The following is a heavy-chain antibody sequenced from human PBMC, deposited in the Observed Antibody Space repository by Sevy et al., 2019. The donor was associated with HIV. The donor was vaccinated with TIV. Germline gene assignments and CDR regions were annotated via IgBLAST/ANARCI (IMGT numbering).Heavy chain of an antibody. J-gene: IGHJ4*02. CDR1: SDSVSTGDYF. CDR2: IYYSGST. CDR3: ARGRRMGSYYFDL. D-gene: IGHD3-10*01. Sequence: SETLSLTCTVFSDSVSTGDYFWSWIRQPPGKGLEWIGYIYYSGSTSYNLSLKSRVTISLDTSKNQFSLILSSMTTADTAIYYCARGRRMGSYYFDLWGQGALVTVS. V-gene: IGHV4-61*08.